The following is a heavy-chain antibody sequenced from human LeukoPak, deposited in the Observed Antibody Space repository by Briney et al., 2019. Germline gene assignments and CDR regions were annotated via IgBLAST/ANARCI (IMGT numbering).Heavy chain of an antibody. J-gene: IGHJ6*02. D-gene: IGHD5-12*01. V-gene: IGHV4-34*01. Sequence: SETLSLTCAVYGGSFSGYYWSWIRQPPGKGLEWIGEINHSGSTNYNPSLKSRVTISVDTSKNQFSLKLSSVTAADTAVYYCARGGYLYYYYGMDVWGQGTTVTVSS. CDR3: ARGGYLYYYYGMDV. CDR2: INHSGST. CDR1: GGSFSGYY.